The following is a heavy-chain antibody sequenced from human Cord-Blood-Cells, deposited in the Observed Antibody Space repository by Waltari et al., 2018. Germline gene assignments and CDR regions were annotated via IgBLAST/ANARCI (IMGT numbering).Heavy chain of an antibody. Sequence: QLQLQESGPGLVKPSETLSLTCTVSGGSISSSSYYSCWLRQPPGKGLDWIGSIDYSGSTYYNPSLKSRVTISVDTSKNQFSLKLSSVTAADTAVYYCARHSSSWYFDYWGQGTLVTVSS. J-gene: IGHJ4*02. CDR3: ARHSSSWYFDY. CDR1: GGSISSSSYY. V-gene: IGHV4-39*01. CDR2: IDYSGST. D-gene: IGHD6-13*01.